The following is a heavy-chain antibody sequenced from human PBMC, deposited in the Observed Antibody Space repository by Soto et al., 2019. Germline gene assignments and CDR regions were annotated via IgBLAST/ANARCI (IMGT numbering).Heavy chain of an antibody. D-gene: IGHD3-3*01. CDR2: ISGSGGST. CDR3: AKDQKVRFIYYMDV. Sequence: EVQLLESGGGLVQPGGSLRLSCAASGFTFSSYAMSWVRQAPGKGLEWVSAISGSGGSTYYADSVKGRFTISRDNSKNTLYLQVNSLRAEDTAVYYCAKDQKVRFIYYMDVWGKGTTVTVSS. CDR1: GFTFSSYA. V-gene: IGHV3-23*01. J-gene: IGHJ6*03.